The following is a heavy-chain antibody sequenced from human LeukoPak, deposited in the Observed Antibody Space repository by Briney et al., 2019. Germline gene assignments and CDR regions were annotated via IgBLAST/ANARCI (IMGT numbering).Heavy chain of an antibody. J-gene: IGHJ4*02. D-gene: IGHD6-6*01. V-gene: IGHV4-39*02. CDR3: ARSLLGAAHHFDY. Sequence: SETLSLTCTVSGGSISGSSYFWGWIRQPPXKGLEWMGSIYFSGSTYYNPSLTSRVSISVDTSMHHFSLKLSSVTAADTAVYFCARSLLGAAHHFDYWGQGTLVTVSS. CDR2: IYFSGST. CDR1: GGSISGSSYF.